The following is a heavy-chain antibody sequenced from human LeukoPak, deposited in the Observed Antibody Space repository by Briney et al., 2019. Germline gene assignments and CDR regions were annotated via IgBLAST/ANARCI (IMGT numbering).Heavy chain of an antibody. D-gene: IGHD3-10*01. CDR3: AAAPGIIIAGYFAS. V-gene: IGHV3-23*01. J-gene: IGHJ4*02. CDR1: GFTFTSSA. CDR2: VGSTGGTT. Sequence: GGSLRLSCVASGFTFTSSAMTWFRQAPGKGLEWVSVVGSTGGTTHYADSVKGRFTISRDNAKNTVILQMNNLRVEDSAVYYCAAAPGIIIAGYFASWGRGTLVAVSA.